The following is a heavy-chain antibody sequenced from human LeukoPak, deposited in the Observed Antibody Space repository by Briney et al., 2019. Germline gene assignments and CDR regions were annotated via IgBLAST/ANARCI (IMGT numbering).Heavy chain of an antibody. J-gene: IGHJ4*02. CDR3: ARAGYSYGPYYFDY. D-gene: IGHD5-18*01. CDR1: GFTSSSYS. Sequence: GGSLRLSCVASGFTSSSYSMNWVRQAPGKGLEWVSSISGSRTYIYYADSVKGRFTISRDNAKNSVYLQMNSLRAEDTAVYYCARAGYSYGPYYFDYWGQGTLVTVSS. CDR2: ISGSRTYI. V-gene: IGHV3-21*01.